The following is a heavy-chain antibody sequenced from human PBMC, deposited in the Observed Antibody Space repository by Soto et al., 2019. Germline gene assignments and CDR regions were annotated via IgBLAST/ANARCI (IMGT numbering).Heavy chain of an antibody. CDR3: AIGSVLLCFGELRV. V-gene: IGHV1-8*01. Sequence: GASVKVSCKASGYTFTSYAINWVRQATGQGLEWMGWMNPNSGNTGYAQKFQGRVTMTRNTSISTAYMELSSLRSEDTAVYYCAIGSVLLCFGELRVWGKGTTVTVSS. CDR1: GYTFTSYA. D-gene: IGHD3-10*01. J-gene: IGHJ6*04. CDR2: MNPNSGNT.